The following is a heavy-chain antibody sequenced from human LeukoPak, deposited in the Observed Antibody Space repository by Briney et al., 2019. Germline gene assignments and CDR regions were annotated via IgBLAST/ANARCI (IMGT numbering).Heavy chain of an antibody. J-gene: IGHJ4*02. CDR3: ARPRTYGDEYFFDY. D-gene: IGHD4-17*01. CDR1: GFXLSDYY. V-gene: IGHV3-11*03. Sequence: GGSLRLSCVASGFXLSDYYISWIRQAPGKGLEWVSYISNSSSYTNYADSVKGRFTISRDNAKNSLYLQMNSLRAEDTAVYYCARPRTYGDEYFFDYWGQGILVTVSS. CDR2: ISNSSSYT.